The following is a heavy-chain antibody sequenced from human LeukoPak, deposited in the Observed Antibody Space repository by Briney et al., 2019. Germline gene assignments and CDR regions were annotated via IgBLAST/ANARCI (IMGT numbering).Heavy chain of an antibody. D-gene: IGHD3-16*01. CDR2: IKHDGSEK. V-gene: IGHV3-7*01. J-gene: IGHJ4*02. CDR1: GFTFSDYW. CDR3: ARVMDGGAIDY. Sequence: GGSLRLSCEASGFTFSDYWMYWVRQAPGKGLEWVGNIKHDGSEKYYVGSVKGRFTISRDNAKNSLYLQMNILRAEDTAVYYCARVMDGGAIDYWGQGTLVTVSS.